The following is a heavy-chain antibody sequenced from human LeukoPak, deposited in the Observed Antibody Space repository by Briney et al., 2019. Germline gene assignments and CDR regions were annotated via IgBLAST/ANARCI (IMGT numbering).Heavy chain of an antibody. Sequence: GASVKVSCKASGYTFTGYYMHWVRQAPGQGLEWMGWINPNSGGTNYAQKFQGRVTMTRDTSISTAYMELSRLRSDDTAVYYCARERGGGLTDAFDIWGQGTMVTVSS. D-gene: IGHD2-15*01. V-gene: IGHV1-2*02. CDR3: ARERGGGLTDAFDI. CDR1: GYTFTGYY. J-gene: IGHJ3*02. CDR2: INPNSGGT.